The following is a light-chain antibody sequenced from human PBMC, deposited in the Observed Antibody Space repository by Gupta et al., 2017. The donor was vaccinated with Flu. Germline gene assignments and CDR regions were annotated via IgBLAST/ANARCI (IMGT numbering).Light chain of an antibody. J-gene: IGKJ1*01. Sequence: DIQLTQSPSFLSASVADRVTITCRASQGVRSYLAWYQQKPGRAPKLLIYGASTLQSGVPARFSDSGSGTEFTLKISSLQPEDFATYYCQQVSSHPWTFGQGTKVEI. CDR2: GAS. CDR1: QGVRSY. V-gene: IGKV1-9*01. CDR3: QQVSSHPWT.